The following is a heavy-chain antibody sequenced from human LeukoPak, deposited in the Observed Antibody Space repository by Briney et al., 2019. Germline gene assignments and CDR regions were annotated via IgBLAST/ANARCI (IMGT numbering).Heavy chain of an antibody. J-gene: IGHJ4*02. Sequence: GGSLRLSCAASGFTFGAYVMSWVRQAPGKGLEWVSGINNSDGSTSYADSVKGRFTVSSDNSKNTLYLQMNGLRAEDTAVYYCATSRSGLYYVFDYWGRGTLVIVSS. V-gene: IGHV3-23*01. CDR2: INNSDGST. CDR3: ATSRSGLYYVFDY. CDR1: GFTFGAYV. D-gene: IGHD3-3*01.